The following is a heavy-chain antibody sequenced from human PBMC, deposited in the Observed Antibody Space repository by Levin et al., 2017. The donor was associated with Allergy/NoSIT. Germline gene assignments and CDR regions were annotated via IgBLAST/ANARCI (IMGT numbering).Heavy chain of an antibody. J-gene: IGHJ4*02. CDR3: ARDRYDSSGSTLDY. CDR1: GFTFSTYA. V-gene: IGHV3-30*04. CDR2: ISYDGINQ. Sequence: QTGGSLRLSCAASGFTFSTYAMHWIRQAPGKGLEWVAVISYDGINQNYADSVKGRFTISRDNSKNTLSLQMNSLKPEDTAFYYCARDRYDSSGSTLDYWGPGTLVTVSS. D-gene: IGHD3-22*01.